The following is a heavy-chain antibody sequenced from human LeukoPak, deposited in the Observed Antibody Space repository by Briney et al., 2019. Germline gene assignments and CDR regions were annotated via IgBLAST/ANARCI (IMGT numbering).Heavy chain of an antibody. Sequence: SETLSLTCAVYGGSFSGYHWSWIRQPPGKGLERIGEINHSGSTNYNPSLKSRVTISVDTSKNQFSLKLSSVTAADTAVYYCARHDYSNYGRAFDIRGQGTMVTVSS. CDR2: INHSGST. CDR3: ARHDYSNYGRAFDI. CDR1: GGSFSGYH. J-gene: IGHJ3*02. D-gene: IGHD4-11*01. V-gene: IGHV4-34*01.